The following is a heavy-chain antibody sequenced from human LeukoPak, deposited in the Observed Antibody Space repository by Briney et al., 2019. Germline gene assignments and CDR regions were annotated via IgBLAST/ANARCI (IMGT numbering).Heavy chain of an antibody. CDR1: GGTFSSYA. Sequence: SVKVSCKASGGTFSSYAISWVRQAPGQGLEWMGGIIPIFGTANYAQKFQGRVTITTDESTSTAYMELSRLTSDDTAVYYCARGYDSGGYYLPDHWGQGTLVTVSS. J-gene: IGHJ4*02. CDR3: ARGYDSGGYYLPDH. D-gene: IGHD3-22*01. V-gene: IGHV1-69*05. CDR2: IIPIFGTA.